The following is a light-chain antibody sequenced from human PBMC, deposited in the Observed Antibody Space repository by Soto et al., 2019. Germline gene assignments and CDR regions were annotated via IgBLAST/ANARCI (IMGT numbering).Light chain of an antibody. CDR1: QTISSW. J-gene: IGKJ1*01. V-gene: IGKV1-5*03. Sequence: DIQMTQSPSTLSGSVGDRVTITCRASQTISSWLAWYQQKPGKAPKLLIYKASTLKSGVPSRFSGSGSGTEFNLTISSLQPDDFATYYGQHYNSYSEAFGQGTKVYLK. CDR2: KAS. CDR3: QHYNSYSEA.